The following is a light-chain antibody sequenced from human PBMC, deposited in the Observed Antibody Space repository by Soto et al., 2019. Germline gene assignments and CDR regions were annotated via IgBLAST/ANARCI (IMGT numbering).Light chain of an antibody. J-gene: IGKJ1*01. CDR2: HAS. CDR1: PSVSRY. Sequence: GLSLSVATVPLYKGARATLSCRASPSVSRYLAWYQQKPGQAPRLLIYHASNRATGIPARFSGSGSGTDFTLTISSSEPEDFALYYCPHHRNWLWTFGPMAKVE. V-gene: IGKV3-11*01. CDR3: PHHRNWLWT.